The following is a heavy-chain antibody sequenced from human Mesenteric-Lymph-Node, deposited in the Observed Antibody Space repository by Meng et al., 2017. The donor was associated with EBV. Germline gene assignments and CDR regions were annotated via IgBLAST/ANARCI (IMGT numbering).Heavy chain of an antibody. Sequence: HVQLVQVGTEVKSPGALEMVCCKASCYTFSSYGFIWVRQAPGQGLEWMGWISAHNGNANYAQKLQGRVTMTTDTFTSTAYMELRSLTPDDTAVYYCARVGGSSIWYVPPEYWGQGTLVTVSS. V-gene: IGHV1-18*01. CDR3: ARVGGSSIWYVPPEY. CDR2: ISAHNGNA. J-gene: IGHJ4*02. D-gene: IGHD6-13*01. CDR1: CYTFSSYG.